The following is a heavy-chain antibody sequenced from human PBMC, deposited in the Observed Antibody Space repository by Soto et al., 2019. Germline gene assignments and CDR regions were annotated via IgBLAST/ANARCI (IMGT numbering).Heavy chain of an antibody. V-gene: IGHV3-74*01. D-gene: IGHD3-9*01. CDR2: INSDGTST. CDR3: VRSGCDTWNY. CDR1: GFTFSRYW. Sequence: GGSLRLSCAASGFTFSRYWMHWVRQAPGKGLVWVSRINSDGTSTTYADSVKGRFTISRDNAKNTLYLQMNSLRAEDTAVYYGVRSGCDTWNYWGQGTLVAVST. J-gene: IGHJ4*02.